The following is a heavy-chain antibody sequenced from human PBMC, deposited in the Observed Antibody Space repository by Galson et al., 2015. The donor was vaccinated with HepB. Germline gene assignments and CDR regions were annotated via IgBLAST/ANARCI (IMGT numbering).Heavy chain of an antibody. CDR1: GGAISSGGYY. D-gene: IGHD3-10*01. CDR3: ARGGDYGEFDY. V-gene: IGHV4-31*03. J-gene: IGHJ4*02. CDR2: THYGGNT. Sequence: TLSLTCTISGGAISSGGYYWSWVRQHPGKGLEWVGYTHYGGNTYFTPSLKSRLTMSVDTSKNQFSLKLSSVTAADTAVYFCARGGDYGEFDYWGQGTLVTVSS.